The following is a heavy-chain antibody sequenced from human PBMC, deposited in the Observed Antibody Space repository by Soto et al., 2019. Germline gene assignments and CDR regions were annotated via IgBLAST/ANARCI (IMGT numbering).Heavy chain of an antibody. CDR1: GFTFTKAY. V-gene: IGHV3-15*01. Sequence: EVQLVESGGGLVEPGGSIRLSCVASGFTFTKAYMTWVRQAPGKGLELVGRIKGSHAGGTTDYATSVKGRFTIARDDSKNTLYIQMNSLNTADTSVYYCATEGIYPGSNLYGAYWGQGTLVTVSS. CDR2: IKGSHAGGTT. J-gene: IGHJ4*02. D-gene: IGHD1-26*01. CDR3: ATEGIYPGSNLYGAY.